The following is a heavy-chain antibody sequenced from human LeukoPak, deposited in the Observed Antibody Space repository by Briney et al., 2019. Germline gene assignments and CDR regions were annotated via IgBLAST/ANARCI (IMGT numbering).Heavy chain of an antibody. Sequence: GESLKISCKGSGYSFTSYWIGWVRQMPGKGLEWMGIIYPGDSDTRYSPSFQGQVTISADKSISTAYLQWSSLKASDTATYYCARQVRSYGTEVAYWGQGTLVTVSS. V-gene: IGHV5-51*01. J-gene: IGHJ4*02. CDR3: ARQVRSYGTEVAY. D-gene: IGHD1-26*01. CDR1: GYSFTSYW. CDR2: IYPGDSDT.